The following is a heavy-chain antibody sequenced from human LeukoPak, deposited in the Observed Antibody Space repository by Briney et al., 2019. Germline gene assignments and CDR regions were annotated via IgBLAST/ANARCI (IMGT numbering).Heavy chain of an antibody. CDR1: GFTFSRYG. Sequence: GGTLRLSCAASGFTFSRYGMSWGRQAPGKGLEGVAFIRYDGGNKYYADSVKGRFTISRDNSKITLYLQMNGLRAEDTAVYYCAKGYYSYSSLGYFDYWGQGTLVTVSS. CDR2: IRYDGGNK. J-gene: IGHJ4*02. D-gene: IGHD3-10*01. CDR3: AKGYYSYSSLGYFDY. V-gene: IGHV3-30*02.